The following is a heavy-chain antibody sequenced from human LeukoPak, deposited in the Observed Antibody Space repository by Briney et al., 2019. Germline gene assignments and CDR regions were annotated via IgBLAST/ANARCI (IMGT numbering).Heavy chain of an antibody. CDR3: ARGNSSGWYAPFDY. J-gene: IGHJ4*02. Sequence: SQTLSLTCTVSGGSISSGSYYWSWIRQPAGKGLEWIGRIYTSGSTNYNPSLKSRVTISVDTSKNQFSLKLSSVTAADTAVYYCARGNSSGWYAPFDYWGQGTLVTVSS. CDR2: IYTSGST. V-gene: IGHV4-61*02. D-gene: IGHD6-19*01. CDR1: GGSISSGSYY.